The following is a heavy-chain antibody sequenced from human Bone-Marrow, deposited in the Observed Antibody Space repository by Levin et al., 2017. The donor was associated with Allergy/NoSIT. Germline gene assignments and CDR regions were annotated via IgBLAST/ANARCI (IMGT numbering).Heavy chain of an antibody. V-gene: IGHV3-15*07. J-gene: IGHJ6*02. CDR2: SKSKTYGGAI. CDR1: GFTFSNAW. Sequence: GESLKISCAASGFTFSNAWLNWVRQAPGKGLEWVGRSKSKTYGGAIDYAAPVKGRFIISRDDSKNTLFLEMNSLKTEDTAVYFCSTVKLAPTFYHGIDVWGHGTTVIVAS. CDR3: STVKLAPTFYHGIDV.